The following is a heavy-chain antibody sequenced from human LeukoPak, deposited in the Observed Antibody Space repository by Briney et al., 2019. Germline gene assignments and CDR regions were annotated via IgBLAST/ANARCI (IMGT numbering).Heavy chain of an antibody. CDR3: AELGITMIGGV. J-gene: IGHJ6*04. CDR1: GFTFSSYE. CDR2: ISSSGSTI. V-gene: IGHV3-48*03. Sequence: GSLRLSCAASGFTFSSYEMNCVRQAPGKGLEWVSYISSSGSTIYYADSVKGRFTISRANAKNSLYLQMNSLRAEDTAVYYCAELGITMIGGVWGKGTTVTISS. D-gene: IGHD3-10*02.